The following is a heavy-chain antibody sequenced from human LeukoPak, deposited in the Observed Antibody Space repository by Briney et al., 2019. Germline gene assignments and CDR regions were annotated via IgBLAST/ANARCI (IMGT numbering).Heavy chain of an antibody. CDR3: AKGRIDSGSYFFDY. V-gene: IGHV3-53*01. D-gene: IGHD1-26*01. Sequence: GGSLRLSCTASGFTVSSNYMSWVRQAPGKGLEWVSVIRSDGSTNHADSVKGRFTISRDNSKNTLYLQMNSLRAEDTAVYYCAKGRIDSGSYFFDYWGQGTLVTVSS. CDR2: IRSDGST. J-gene: IGHJ4*02. CDR1: GFTVSSNY.